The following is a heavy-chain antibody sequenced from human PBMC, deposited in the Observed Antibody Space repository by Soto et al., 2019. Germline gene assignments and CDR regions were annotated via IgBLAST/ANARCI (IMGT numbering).Heavy chain of an antibody. CDR1: GGSISSGDYY. Sequence: QVQLQASGPGLVKPSQTLSLTCTVSGGSISSGDYYWSWIRQPPGKGLEWIGYIYYSRSTCYTPSLKGRVTISVDTANIQFSLTLSSVTAADTAVYYCARERPDVSRLDPWGQGTLVTVSS. D-gene: IGHD6-13*01. V-gene: IGHV4-30-4*01. J-gene: IGHJ5*02. CDR3: ARERPDVSRLDP. CDR2: IYYSRST.